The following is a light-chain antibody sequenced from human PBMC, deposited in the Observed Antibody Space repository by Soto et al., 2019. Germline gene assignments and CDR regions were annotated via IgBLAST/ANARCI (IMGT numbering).Light chain of an antibody. V-gene: IGKV3-11*01. J-gene: IGKJ4*01. CDR1: QKIGTF. Sequence: EIVLTQSPATLSLSPGERATLSCRASQKIGTFLAWYQQKPGQAPRLLFYDASNRATGVPPRFSGSGSGTDFTLTISSLEPEDLAAYYCQPRFNWPLTFGGGTKVEIK. CDR2: DAS. CDR3: QPRFNWPLT.